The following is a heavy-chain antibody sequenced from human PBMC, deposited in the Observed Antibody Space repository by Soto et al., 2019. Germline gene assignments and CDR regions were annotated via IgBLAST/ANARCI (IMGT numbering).Heavy chain of an antibody. CDR1: ALTFRSDE. J-gene: IGHJ5*02. D-gene: IGHD6-19*01. CDR2: ISASGGSI. V-gene: IGHV3-48*03. CDR3: ARDWVSGLSDP. Sequence: SRKSYALTFRSDEMNWVLQAPGKGLEWVAVISASGGSIYYGDSVRGRFTVSRDNAKNTLYLQMNNLRVEDTAVYYCARDWVSGLSDPWGQGPLVTVSS.